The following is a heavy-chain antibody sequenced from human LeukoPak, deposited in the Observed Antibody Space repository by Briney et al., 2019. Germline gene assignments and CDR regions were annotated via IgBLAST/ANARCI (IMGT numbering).Heavy chain of an antibody. J-gene: IGHJ3*02. Sequence: ASVNVSCKASVYTFTGYYMHWVRQAPGQGLEWMGWINPNSGGRNYAQKFKGRVTMTRHTSISTAYMELSRLRSDDTAVYYCAREFHSSSPNDAFDIWGQGTMVTVSS. CDR3: AREFHSSSPNDAFDI. V-gene: IGHV1-2*02. CDR2: INPNSGGR. D-gene: IGHD6-6*01. CDR1: VYTFTGYY.